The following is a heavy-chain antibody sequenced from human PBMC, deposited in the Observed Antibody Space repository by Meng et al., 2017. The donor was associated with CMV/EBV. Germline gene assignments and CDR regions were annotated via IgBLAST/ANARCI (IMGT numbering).Heavy chain of an antibody. CDR1: GFTVSSNY. CDR3: ARASTELELLSGFDY. V-gene: IGHV3-21*01. Sequence: GGSLRLSCAASGFTVSSNYMSWVRQAPGKGLEWVSSISSSSSYIYYADSVKGRFTISRDNAKNSLYLQMNSLRAEDTAVYYCARASTELELLSGFDYWGQGTLVTVSS. CDR2: ISSSSSYI. D-gene: IGHD1-7*01. J-gene: IGHJ4*02.